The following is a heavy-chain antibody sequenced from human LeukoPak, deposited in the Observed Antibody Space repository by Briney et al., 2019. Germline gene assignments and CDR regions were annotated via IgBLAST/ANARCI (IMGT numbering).Heavy chain of an antibody. Sequence: GGSLRLSCEVSGFTFDNNDMHWVRQSAGKGLEWVSAIGSAGYTYYAESVRGRFTITRDTAKQSLYLQMNSLRVEDTAVYHCVRQPDSARYGFDYWGRGTQVTVSS. CDR3: VRQPDSARYGFDY. V-gene: IGHV3-13*01. CDR2: IGSAGYT. D-gene: IGHD1-14*01. J-gene: IGHJ4*02. CDR1: GFTFDNND.